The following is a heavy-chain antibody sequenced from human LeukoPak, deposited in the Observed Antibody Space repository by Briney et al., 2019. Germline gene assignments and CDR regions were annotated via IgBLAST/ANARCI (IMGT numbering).Heavy chain of an antibody. CDR2: INHSGST. V-gene: IGHV4-34*01. Sequence: SETLSLTCAVYGGSFSGYYWSWIRQPPGKGLGWIGEINHSGSTNYNPSLKSRVTISVDTSKNQFSLKLSSVTAADTAVYYCARGRSIAARYFDYWGQGTLVTVSS. J-gene: IGHJ4*02. CDR3: ARGRSIAARYFDY. D-gene: IGHD6-6*01. CDR1: GGSFSGYY.